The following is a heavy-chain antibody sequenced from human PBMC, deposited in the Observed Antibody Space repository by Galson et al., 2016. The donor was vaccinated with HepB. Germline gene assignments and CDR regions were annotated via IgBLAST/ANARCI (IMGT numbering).Heavy chain of an antibody. CDR2: ISWNSGSI. CDR3: AQDKASMSVGATNFQH. D-gene: IGHD1-26*01. J-gene: IGHJ1*01. V-gene: IGHV3-9*01. Sequence: SLRLSCAASGLIFKDYAMHWVRQAPGKGLEWVSSISWNSGSIGYADSVKGRFTISRENAKNSLYLQMNSLRAEDTAFYYCAQDKASMSVGATNFQHWGQGTLVTVSS. CDR1: GLIFKDYA.